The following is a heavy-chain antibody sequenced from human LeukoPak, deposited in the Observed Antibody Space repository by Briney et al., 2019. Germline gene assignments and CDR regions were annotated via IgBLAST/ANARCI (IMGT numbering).Heavy chain of an antibody. CDR2: ISGSGGST. CDR1: GFTFSSYA. V-gene: IGHV3-23*01. CDR3: ANSHRGDYVLSYFDY. D-gene: IGHD3-16*01. J-gene: IGHJ4*02. Sequence: PGGSLRLSCAASGFTFSSYAMSWVRQAPGKGLEWVSAISGSGGSTYYADSVKGRFTISRDNSKNTLYLQMNSLRAEDTAVYYCANSHRGDYVLSYFDYWGQGTLVTVSS.